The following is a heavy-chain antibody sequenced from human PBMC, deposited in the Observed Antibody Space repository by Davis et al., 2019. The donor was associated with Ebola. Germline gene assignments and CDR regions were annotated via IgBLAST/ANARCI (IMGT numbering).Heavy chain of an antibody. Sequence: ASVKVSCKASGYTFTAYYIHWVRQAPGQGLQWMGVINPSGGSTSYAQKFQGRVTMTRDTSTSTVYMKLNSLRSEDTAVYYCARVVYCSSTSCFYYYYYMDVWGKGTTVTVSS. CDR1: GYTFTAYY. J-gene: IGHJ6*03. CDR3: ARVVYCSSTSCFYYYYYMDV. D-gene: IGHD2-2*01. V-gene: IGHV1-46*01. CDR2: INPSGGST.